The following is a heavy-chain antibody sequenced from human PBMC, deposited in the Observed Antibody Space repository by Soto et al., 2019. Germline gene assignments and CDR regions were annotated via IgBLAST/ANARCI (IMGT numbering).Heavy chain of an antibody. CDR3: SRENWFQDY. CDR1: GFSFSAYY. J-gene: IGHJ4*02. V-gene: IGHV3-7*03. CDR2: IKSDGSEQ. D-gene: IGHD3-10*01. Sequence: LRLSCAASGFSFSAYYMTWVRQAPGKGLEWVASIKSDGSEQYYVDSVKGRFTISRDNAKNSLYLQMNSLRAGDTGLYYCSRENWFQDYWGQGTLVTVSS.